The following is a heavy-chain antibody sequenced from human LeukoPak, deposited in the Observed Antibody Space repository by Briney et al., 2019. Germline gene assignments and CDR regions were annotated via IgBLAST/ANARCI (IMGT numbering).Heavy chain of an antibody. D-gene: IGHD6-19*01. CDR3: AKGGGSGRHFDN. V-gene: IGHV3-23*01. CDR2: ISAGGGST. CDR1: GFTFTNYA. J-gene: IGHJ4*02. Sequence: AGGSLRLSCAASGFTFTNYARSWVRQAPGKGLEWVSAISAGGGSTYYEDSVKGRFTISRDNSKNTLYLQMNSLRAEDTAVYYCAKGGGSGRHFDNWGLGALVTVSS.